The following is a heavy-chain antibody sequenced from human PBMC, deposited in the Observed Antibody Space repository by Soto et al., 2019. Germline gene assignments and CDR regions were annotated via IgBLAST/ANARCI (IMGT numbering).Heavy chain of an antibody. Sequence: PGGSLRLSCAASGFTFSNYAMSWVRQPPGKGLEWVSIISGSGDSPYYADSVKGRFTISRDNSRNTLYLQMNSLRAGDSAKYYCAKEGTSGLYYFDYWGQGTLVTVPQ. J-gene: IGHJ4*02. D-gene: IGHD6-19*01. CDR3: AKEGTSGLYYFDY. V-gene: IGHV3-23*01. CDR1: GFTFSNYA. CDR2: ISGSGDSP.